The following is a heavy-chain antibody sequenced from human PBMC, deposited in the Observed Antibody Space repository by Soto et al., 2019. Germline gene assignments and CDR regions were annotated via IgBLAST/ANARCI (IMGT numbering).Heavy chain of an antibody. CDR2: ISGSGGST. J-gene: IGHJ4*02. Sequence: GGSLRLSCAASGFTFSSYAMSWVRQAPGKGLEWVSAISGSGGSTYYADSVKGRFTISRDNSKNTLYLQMNSLRAEDTAVYYCAKDPVIVVVTAPADDWGQGTLVTVSS. V-gene: IGHV3-23*01. CDR1: GFTFSSYA. CDR3: AKDPVIVVVTAPADD. D-gene: IGHD2-21*02.